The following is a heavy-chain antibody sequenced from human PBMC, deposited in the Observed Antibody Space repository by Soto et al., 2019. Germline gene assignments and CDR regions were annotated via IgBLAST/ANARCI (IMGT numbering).Heavy chain of an antibody. Sequence: PSETLSLTCTVSGGSISSYYWSWIRQPPGKGLEWIGYMHNSGSTKYNPSLKSRVTISADTSKNQFSLKLSSVTAADSAVYYCARGHYDFWSGYFATLDYSGQGTLVTVSS. J-gene: IGHJ4*02. D-gene: IGHD3-3*01. V-gene: IGHV4-59*08. CDR3: ARGHYDFWSGYFATLDY. CDR2: MHNSGST. CDR1: GGSISSYY.